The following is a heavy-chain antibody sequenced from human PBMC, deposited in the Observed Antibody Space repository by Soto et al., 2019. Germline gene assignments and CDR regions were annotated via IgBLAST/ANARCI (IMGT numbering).Heavy chain of an antibody. V-gene: IGHV4-34*01. J-gene: IGHJ6*02. CDR3: ARAVYCTTANCWDDFHYYNIDV. Sequence: SEPLSLTCAVAGGSCSGYYWSWIRQSPWKWREGTWDINHSGGTNYNPSLKSRVTISGDTSRSQFSLRLTSVTAADTAVYYCARAVYCTTANCWDDFHYYNIDVWGQGTAVPVSS. CDR2: INHSGGT. D-gene: IGHD2-2*01. CDR1: GGSCSGYY.